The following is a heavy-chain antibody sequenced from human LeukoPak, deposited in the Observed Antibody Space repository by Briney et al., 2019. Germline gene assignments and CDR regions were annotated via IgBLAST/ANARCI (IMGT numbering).Heavy chain of an antibody. J-gene: IGHJ4*02. CDR2: IFPGDSDT. CDR3: ASEYCSGGNCYFDY. CDR1: EYSFATYW. D-gene: IGHD2-15*01. Sequence: GESLKISCKGSEYSFATYWIGWVRQVPGQGLEWRGIIFPGDSDTRYSPSFQGQVTISADKSISTAYLQWSSLKASDTAIYYCASEYCSGGNCYFDYWGQGTLVTVSS. V-gene: IGHV5-51*01.